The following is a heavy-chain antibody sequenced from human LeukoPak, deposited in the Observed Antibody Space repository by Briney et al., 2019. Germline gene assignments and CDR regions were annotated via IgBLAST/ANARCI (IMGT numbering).Heavy chain of an antibody. D-gene: IGHD2-21*02. CDR3: AKDFVVVPGNVNYFDY. CDR1: GFTFSSYS. Sequence: GGSLRLSCAASGFTFSSYSMNWVRQAPGKGLEWVSGSSSIGGRTYYADSVKGRFTVSRDNSKNTLYVQMKSLRAEDTAVYYCAKDFVVVPGNVNYFDYWGQGTLVTVSS. J-gene: IGHJ4*02. CDR2: SSSIGGRT. V-gene: IGHV3-23*01.